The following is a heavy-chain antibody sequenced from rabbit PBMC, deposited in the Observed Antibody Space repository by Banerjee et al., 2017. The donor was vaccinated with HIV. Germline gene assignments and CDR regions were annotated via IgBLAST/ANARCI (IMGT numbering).Heavy chain of an antibody. J-gene: IGHJ4*01. D-gene: IGHD6-1*01. CDR1: GFSFSSSYW. V-gene: IGHV1S45*01. CDR2: IYAGSSGST. Sequence: QEQLEESGGDLVKPEGSLTLTCTASGFSFSSSYWICWVRQAPGKGLEWIACIYAGSSGSTYYASWAKGRFTISKTSSTTVTLQMTSLTAADTATYFCARDNYYTYGYAGYGYDLWGPGTLVTVS. CDR3: ARDNYYTYGYAGYGYDL.